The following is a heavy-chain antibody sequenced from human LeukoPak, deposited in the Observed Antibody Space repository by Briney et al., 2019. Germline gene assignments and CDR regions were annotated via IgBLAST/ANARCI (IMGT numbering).Heavy chain of an antibody. CDR3: AIRPHCSSTSCYVDNWFDP. V-gene: IGHV4-34*01. CDR2: INHGGSS. Sequence: NPSETLSLTCAVYGGSFSGYYWSWIRQSPGKGLQWIGEINHGGSSNYNPSLKSRVTISVDTSKNQFSLKLSSVTAADTAVYYCAIRPHCSSTSCYVDNWFDPWGQGTLVTVSS. J-gene: IGHJ5*02. D-gene: IGHD2-2*01. CDR1: GGSFSGYY.